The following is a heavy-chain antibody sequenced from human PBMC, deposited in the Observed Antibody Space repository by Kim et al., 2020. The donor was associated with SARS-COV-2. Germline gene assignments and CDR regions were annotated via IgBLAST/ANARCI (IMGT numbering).Heavy chain of an antibody. D-gene: IGHD6-13*01. V-gene: IGHV4-31*03. Sequence: SETLSLTCTVSGGSISSGGYYWSWIRQHPGKGLEWIGYIYYSGSTYYNPSLKSRVTISVDTSKNQFSLKLSSVTAADTAVYYCARVSSEAAGTAIYYYYGMDVWGQGTTVTVSS. CDR3: ARVSSEAAGTAIYYYYGMDV. CDR2: IYYSGST. CDR1: GGSISSGGYY. J-gene: IGHJ6*02.